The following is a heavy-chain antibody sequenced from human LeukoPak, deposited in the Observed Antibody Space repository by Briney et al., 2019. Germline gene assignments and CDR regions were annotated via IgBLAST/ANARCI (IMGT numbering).Heavy chain of an antibody. J-gene: IGHJ4*02. CDR1: GFTFSSYA. Sequence: GSLRLSCAASGFTFSSYATSWVRQAPGKGLEWVSTIRGSGGSTYYADSVKGRFTISRDNSKNTLYLQMNSLRAEDTAVYYCAKAVLSSGWSKNDYWGQGTLVTVSS. D-gene: IGHD6-19*01. V-gene: IGHV3-23*01. CDR3: AKAVLSSGWSKNDY. CDR2: IRGSGGST.